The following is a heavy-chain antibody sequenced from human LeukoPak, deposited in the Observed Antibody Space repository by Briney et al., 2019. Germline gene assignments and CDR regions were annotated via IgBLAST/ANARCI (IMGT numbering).Heavy chain of an antibody. CDR3: AELGITMIGGV. CDR1: GFIFSSYT. Sequence: PGGSLRLSCAASGFIFSSYTMNWVRQAPGKGLEWVSSITSSGSYIYYADSVMGRFTISRDNAKNSLYLQMNSLRAEDTAVYYCAELGITMIGGVWGKGTTVTISS. D-gene: IGHD3-10*02. J-gene: IGHJ6*04. V-gene: IGHV3-21*01. CDR2: ITSSGSYI.